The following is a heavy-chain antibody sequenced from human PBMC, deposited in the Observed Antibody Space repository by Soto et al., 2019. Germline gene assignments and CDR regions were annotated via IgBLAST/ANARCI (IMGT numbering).Heavy chain of an antibody. J-gene: IGHJ4*02. CDR3: AINTRYDPPDY. Sequence: EVQLLESGGGLVQPGGSLRLSCAASGFTFSSDAMSWVLQAPGKWLALVSGISVSSGSTYYADSVKGRFTISRDNSKNTLYLQMNRLRAEDTAVYYCAINTRYDPPDYWGQGTLVTVSS. V-gene: IGHV3-23*01. D-gene: IGHD3-16*01. CDR1: GFTFSSDA. CDR2: ISVSSGST.